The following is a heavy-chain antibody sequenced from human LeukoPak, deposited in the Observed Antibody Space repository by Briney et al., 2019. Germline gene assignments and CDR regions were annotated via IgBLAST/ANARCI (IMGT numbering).Heavy chain of an antibody. D-gene: IGHD6-13*01. CDR2: TYYRSKWYN. CDR1: GGSVSSNTPA. CDR3: ARQQRGAFDY. Sequence: SQTLSLTCAISGGSVSSNTPAWNWIRQPPSRGLEWLGRTYYRSKWYNDYAVSVRSRITINPDTAKNQFSLQLNSVTPEDTAVYYCARQQRGAFDYWGQGTLVTVSS. J-gene: IGHJ4*02. V-gene: IGHV6-1*01.